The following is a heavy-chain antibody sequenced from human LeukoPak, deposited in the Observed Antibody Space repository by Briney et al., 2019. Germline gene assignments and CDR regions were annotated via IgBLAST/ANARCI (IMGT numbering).Heavy chain of an antibody. CDR3: ARLGYDSSGYYYYYYYMDV. Sequence: ASVKVSCKASGYTFTGYYMHWVRQAPGQGLEWMGWINPNSGGTNYAQKFQGRVTMTRDTSISTAYMELSSLRSEDTAVYYCARLGYDSSGYYYYYYYMDVWGKGTTVTISS. J-gene: IGHJ6*03. D-gene: IGHD3-22*01. CDR2: INPNSGGT. CDR1: GYTFTGYY. V-gene: IGHV1-2*02.